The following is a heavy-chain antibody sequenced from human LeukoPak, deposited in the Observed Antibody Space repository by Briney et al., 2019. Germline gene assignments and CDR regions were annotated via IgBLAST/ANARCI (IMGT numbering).Heavy chain of an antibody. Sequence: PSVRVSCKASGYTFTSYYMHCVPEAPGQGLEWMGIINPSGGSTSYAQKFQGRVTMTRDPSTSTVYMELSHLRSEDTAVYYCGAARLPIFMVDHWGQGTLVTVSS. J-gene: IGHJ5*02. D-gene: IGHD2-15*01. V-gene: IGHV1-46*01. CDR2: INPSGGST. CDR3: GAARLPIFMVDH. CDR1: GYTFTSYY.